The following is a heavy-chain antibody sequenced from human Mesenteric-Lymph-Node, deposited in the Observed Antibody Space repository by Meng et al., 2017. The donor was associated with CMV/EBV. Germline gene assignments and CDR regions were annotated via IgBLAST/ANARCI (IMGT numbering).Heavy chain of an antibody. Sequence: SGFTFADAWMNWVRQAPGKGLEWVSSISSGPSYIYYADSLKGRFTISRDNAKNSLYLQMNSLRAEDTAVYYCARANDFWSGPYYFDYWGQGTLVTVSS. CDR2: ISSGPSYI. V-gene: IGHV3-21*01. D-gene: IGHD3-3*01. J-gene: IGHJ4*02. CDR1: GFTFADAW. CDR3: ARANDFWSGPYYFDY.